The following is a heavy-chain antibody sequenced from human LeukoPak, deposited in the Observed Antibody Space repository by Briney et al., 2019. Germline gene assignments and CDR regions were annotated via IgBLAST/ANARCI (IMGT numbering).Heavy chain of an antibody. J-gene: IGHJ3*02. V-gene: IGHV3-48*04. D-gene: IGHD2-15*01. Sequence: GRSLRLSCAASGFTFSTYGMHWVRQAPGKGLEWVSYISSSGSTIYYADSVKGRFTISRDNAKNSLYLQMNSLRAEDAAVYYCARDCGGGSCYGPYDAFDIWGQGTMVTVSS. CDR2: ISSSGSTI. CDR1: GFTFSTYG. CDR3: ARDCGGGSCYGPYDAFDI.